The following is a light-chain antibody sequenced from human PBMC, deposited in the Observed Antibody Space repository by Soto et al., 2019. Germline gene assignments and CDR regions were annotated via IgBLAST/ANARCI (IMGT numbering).Light chain of an antibody. CDR3: QQYNNWPPCT. CDR1: QSVSSN. Sequence: EIVMTQSPATLSVSPGERATLSCRASQSVSSNLAWYQQKPGQAPRLLIYGASTRATGIPARFSGSGSGTEFTLTISSLQSEDFAVYYCQQYNNWPPCTFGQGTKVDNK. V-gene: IGKV3-15*01. J-gene: IGKJ1*01. CDR2: GAS.